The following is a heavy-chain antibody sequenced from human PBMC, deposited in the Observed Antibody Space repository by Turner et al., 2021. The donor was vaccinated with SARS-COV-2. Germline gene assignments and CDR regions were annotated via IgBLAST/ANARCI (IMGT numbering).Heavy chain of an antibody. V-gene: IGHV3-21*01. J-gene: IGHJ3*02. Sequence: EVQLVESGGGLVKPGGSLRLSCAASGFTSSSYSMNWVRQAPGKGLEWVSSISSSSSYIYYADSVKGRFTISRDNAKNSLYLQMNSLRAEDTAVYYCARWDNYYDSSGYYPDAFDIWGQGTMVTVSS. CDR3: ARWDNYYDSSGYYPDAFDI. CDR1: GFTSSSYS. CDR2: ISSSSSYI. D-gene: IGHD3-22*01.